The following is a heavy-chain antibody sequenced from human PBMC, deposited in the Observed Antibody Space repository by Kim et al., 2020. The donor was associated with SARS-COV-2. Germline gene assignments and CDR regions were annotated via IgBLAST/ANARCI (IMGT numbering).Heavy chain of an antibody. D-gene: IGHD2-15*01. CDR1: GGSFSGYY. CDR3: ASPIGGRTDYYYYGMDV. J-gene: IGHJ6*02. CDR2: INHSGST. Sequence: SETLSLTCAVYGGSFSGYYWSWIRQPPGKGLEWIGEINHSGSTNYNPSLKSRVTISVDTSKNQFSLKLSSVTAADTAVYYCASPIGGRTDYYYYGMDVWGQGTTVTVSS. V-gene: IGHV4-34*01.